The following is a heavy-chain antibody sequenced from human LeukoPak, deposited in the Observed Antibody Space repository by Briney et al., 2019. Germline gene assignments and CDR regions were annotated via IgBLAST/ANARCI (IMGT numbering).Heavy chain of an antibody. CDR2: ISGSGRST. V-gene: IGHV3-23*01. D-gene: IGHD1-26*01. Sequence: TGGSLRLSCAASGITFSSYAMSWVRQAPGKGLEWVSAISGSGRSTYHTDSVKGRFTISRDNSKNTVYLQMNSLRAEDTAVYYCAPGASGSYYYGMDVWGQGTTVTVSS. CDR3: APGASGSYYYGMDV. J-gene: IGHJ6*02. CDR1: GITFSSYA.